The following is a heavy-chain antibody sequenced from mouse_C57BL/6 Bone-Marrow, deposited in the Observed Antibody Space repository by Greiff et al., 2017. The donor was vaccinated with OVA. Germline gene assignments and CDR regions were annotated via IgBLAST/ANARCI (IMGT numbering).Heavy chain of an antibody. J-gene: IGHJ4*01. CDR3: ARPLFITTVDNAMDY. D-gene: IGHD1-1*01. CDR2: INPYNGDT. V-gene: IGHV1-20*01. CDR1: GYSFTGYF. Sequence: EVKLVESGPELVKPGDSVKISCKASGYSFTGYFMNWVMQSHGKSLEWIGRINPYNGDTFYNQKFKGKATLTVDKSSSTAHMELRSLTSEDSAVYYCARPLFITTVDNAMDYWGQGTSVTVSS.